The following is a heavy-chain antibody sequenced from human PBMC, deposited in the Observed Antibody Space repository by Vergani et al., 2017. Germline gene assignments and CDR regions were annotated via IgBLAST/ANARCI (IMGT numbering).Heavy chain of an antibody. CDR3: AREREGSFARAIDY. D-gene: IGHD3-10*01. J-gene: IGHJ4*02. Sequence: QLQLQESGPGLVKPSQTLSLTCTVSGGSISSGGYYWSWIRQHPGKGLEWIGYIYYSGSTYYNPSLKSRVTISVATSKNQFSLKLSAVTAADTAVYYCAREREGSFARAIDYWGQGTLVTVSS. CDR2: IYYSGST. CDR1: GGSISSGGYY. V-gene: IGHV4-31*03.